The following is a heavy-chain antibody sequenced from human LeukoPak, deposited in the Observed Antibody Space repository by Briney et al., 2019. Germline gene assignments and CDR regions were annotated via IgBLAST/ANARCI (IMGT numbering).Heavy chain of an antibody. V-gene: IGHV4-59*01. J-gene: IGHJ5*02. CDR2: IYYSGST. CDR1: GGSISSYY. D-gene: IGHD6-6*01. CDR3: ARDSSSSLYNWFDP. Sequence: PSETLSLTCTVSGGSISSYYWSWIRQPPGKGLEWIGYIYYSGSTNYNPSLKSRVTISVDTSKNQFSLKLSSVTAADTAVYYCARDSSSSLYNWFDPWGQGTLATVSS.